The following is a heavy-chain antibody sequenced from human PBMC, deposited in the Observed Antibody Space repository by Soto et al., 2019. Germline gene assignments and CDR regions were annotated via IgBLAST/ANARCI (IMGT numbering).Heavy chain of an antibody. Sequence: ASVKVSCKASGYTFTSYDINWVRQATGQGLEWMGWMNPNSGNTGYAQKFQGRVTMTRNTSISTAYMELSSLRSEDTAVDYCARVSVVVPAAITPTQYYYYYYYMDVWGKGTTVTVSS. CDR1: GYTFTSYD. V-gene: IGHV1-8*01. J-gene: IGHJ6*03. D-gene: IGHD2-2*01. CDR3: ARVSVVVPAAITPTQYYYYYYYMDV. CDR2: MNPNSGNT.